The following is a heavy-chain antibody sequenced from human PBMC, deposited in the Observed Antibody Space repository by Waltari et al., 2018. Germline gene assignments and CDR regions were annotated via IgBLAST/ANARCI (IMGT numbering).Heavy chain of an antibody. Sequence: EVQLVQSGAEVKKPGESLRISCEGSGYDFSTYWITWVRHMPRKGLEWMGRIDPSDSYTNCSPSFRGHVTISVDRSISTAYIQWSGLRASDTAIYYCARTSTRDFYYMDVWGKGTTVTVSS. CDR3: ARTSTRDFYYMDV. D-gene: IGHD1-1*01. CDR2: IDPSDSYT. V-gene: IGHV5-10-1*01. CDR1: GYDFSTYW. J-gene: IGHJ6*03.